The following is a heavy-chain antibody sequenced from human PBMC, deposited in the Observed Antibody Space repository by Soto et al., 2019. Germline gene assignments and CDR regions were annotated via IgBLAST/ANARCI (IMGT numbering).Heavy chain of an antibody. CDR1: GFTFSSYA. V-gene: IGHV3-30-3*01. CDR3: ASPTIRDHSAFDI. Sequence: QVQLVESGGGVVQPGRSLRRSCAASGFTFSSYAMHWVRQAPGKGLEWVAVISSDGSKKYYADSGKGRFTIFRDNSKNTLYLQMNSLRPEDTAVYYCASPTIRDHSAFDIWGQGTMVTVSS. D-gene: IGHD5-18*01. J-gene: IGHJ3*02. CDR2: ISSDGSKK.